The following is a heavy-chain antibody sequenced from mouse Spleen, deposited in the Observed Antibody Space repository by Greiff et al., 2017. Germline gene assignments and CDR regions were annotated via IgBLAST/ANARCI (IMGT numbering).Heavy chain of an antibody. J-gene: IGHJ2*01. CDR1: GFTFSSYA. CDR2: ISDGGSYT. V-gene: IGHV5-4*01. CDR3: ARGDYSASGYYFDY. Sequence: EVQRVESGGGLVKPGGSLKLSCAASGFTFSSYAMSWVRQTPEKRLEWVATISDGGSYTYYPDNVKGRFTISRDNAKNNLYLQMSHLKSEDTAMYYSARGDYSASGYYFDYWGQGTPLTVSS. D-gene: IGHD1-1*01.